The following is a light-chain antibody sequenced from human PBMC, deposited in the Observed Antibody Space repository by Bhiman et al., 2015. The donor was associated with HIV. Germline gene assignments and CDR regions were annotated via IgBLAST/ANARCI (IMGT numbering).Light chain of an antibody. CDR3: QSADSSVSNVV. V-gene: IGLV3-25*03. CDR2: KDS. CDR1: ALPQQY. J-gene: IGLJ2*01. Sequence: SYELTQPPSVSVSPGQTARIPCSGDALPQQYAYWYQQKAGQAPVLAIYKDSERPSGIPERFSGSSSGTTVTLTISGVQAEDEADYFCQSADSSVSNVVLGGGTKLTVL.